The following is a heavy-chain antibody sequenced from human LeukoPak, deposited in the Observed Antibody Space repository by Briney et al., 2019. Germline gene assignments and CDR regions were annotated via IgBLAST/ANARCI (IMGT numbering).Heavy chain of an antibody. D-gene: IGHD3-3*01. Sequence: GGSLRLSCAASGFSFSSFWMSWVRQAPGKGLEWVANIKQDGSEKYYADPVKGRFTISRDNAKNSLYLQMNNPRVDDTAVYYCARDGTIFGVIIRYWGQGTLVTVSS. CDR1: GFSFSSFW. CDR3: ARDGTIFGVIIRY. CDR2: IKQDGSEK. V-gene: IGHV3-7*01. J-gene: IGHJ4*02.